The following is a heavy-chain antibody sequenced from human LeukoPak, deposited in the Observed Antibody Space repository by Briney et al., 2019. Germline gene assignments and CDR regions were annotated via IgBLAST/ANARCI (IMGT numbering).Heavy chain of an antibody. Sequence: ASVKVSCKASGYTFTGYYMHWVRQAPGQGLEWMGWINPNSGGTNYAQKFQGRVTMTRDTSISTAYMELSRLRSDDTVVYYCARDWIYYDSSGYYYDYWGQGTLVTVSS. CDR3: ARDWIYYDSSGYYYDY. J-gene: IGHJ4*02. V-gene: IGHV1-2*02. CDR2: INPNSGGT. D-gene: IGHD3-22*01. CDR1: GYTFTGYY.